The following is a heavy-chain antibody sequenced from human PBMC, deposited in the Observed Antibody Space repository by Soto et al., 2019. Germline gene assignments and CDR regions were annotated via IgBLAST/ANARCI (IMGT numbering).Heavy chain of an antibody. CDR2: INTDGTTT. CDR3: AKDLSWGQSDY. Sequence: VGSLRLSCAGSGFTFSNYWMHWVRQDPEKGLVWVSTINTDGTTTQYADSVKGRFTVTRDNAKNTLYLQMNSLRVEDTAVYFCAKDLSWGQSDYWGQGTLVTVSS. D-gene: IGHD3-16*01. V-gene: IGHV3-74*03. CDR1: GFTFSNYW. J-gene: IGHJ4*02.